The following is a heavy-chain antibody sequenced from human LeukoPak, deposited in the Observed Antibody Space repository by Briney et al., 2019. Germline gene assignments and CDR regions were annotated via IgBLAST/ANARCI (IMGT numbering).Heavy chain of an antibody. J-gene: IGHJ5*02. V-gene: IGHV3-49*04. Sequence: GGSLRLSCTASGFTFGDYAMSWVRQAPGKGLEWVGFIRSKAYGGTTEYAASVKGRFTISRDDSKSIAYLQMNSLKTEDTAVYYCTRDRRIAAAVTGWFDPWGQGTLVTVSS. CDR2: IRSKAYGGTT. CDR1: GFTFGDYA. CDR3: TRDRRIAAAVTGWFDP. D-gene: IGHD6-13*01.